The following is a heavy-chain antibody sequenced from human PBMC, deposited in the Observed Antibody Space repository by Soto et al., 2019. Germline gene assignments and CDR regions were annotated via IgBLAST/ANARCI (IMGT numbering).Heavy chain of an antibody. CDR3: TTMRSRAQLRRGHSSGWYRAFEEFAH. Sequence: QVHLEQSGAEVKKPGASVKVACKVSGYTLSESSMHWVRQAPGKGPEWMGGFDPEDGETIFAQKFRGRVTMTEDSSTDTSYLEVSGLRSEDTAVYYCTTMRSRAQLRRGHSSGWYRAFEEFAHWGQGTLVTVSS. CDR1: GYTLSESS. CDR2: FDPEDGET. J-gene: IGHJ4*02. D-gene: IGHD6-19*01. V-gene: IGHV1-24*01.